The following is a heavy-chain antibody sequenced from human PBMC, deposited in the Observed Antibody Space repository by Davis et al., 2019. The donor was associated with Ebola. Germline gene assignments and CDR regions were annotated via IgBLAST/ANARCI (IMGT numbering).Heavy chain of an antibody. CDR2: ISYDGTKK. Sequence: PGGSLRLSCAASRFTFSSYAMHWVRQAPGKGLEWVAVISYDGTKKYYADSVKGRFTISRDNSKNTLYLHMNSLRAEDTAVYYCARDPTDSGWFDPWGQGILVTVSS. V-gene: IGHV3-30-3*01. D-gene: IGHD3-10*01. CDR3: ARDPTDSGWFDP. CDR1: RFTFSSYA. J-gene: IGHJ5*02.